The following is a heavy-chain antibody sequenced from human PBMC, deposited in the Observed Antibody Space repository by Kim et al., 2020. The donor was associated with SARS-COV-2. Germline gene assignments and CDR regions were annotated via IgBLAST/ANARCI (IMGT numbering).Heavy chain of an antibody. J-gene: IGHJ5*01. Sequence: ASVKVSCKASGYTFTSNHIHWVRQAPGQGLEWMGMITPNSGDTRYAQKFQGRVTMTRDTSTSTFYMVLSSLRSEDTAIYFCARDLSGGWSFDFWGQGTLVTVSS. CDR3: ARDLSGGWSFDF. V-gene: IGHV1-46*01. D-gene: IGHD6-19*01. CDR1: GYTFTSNH. CDR2: ITPNSGDT.